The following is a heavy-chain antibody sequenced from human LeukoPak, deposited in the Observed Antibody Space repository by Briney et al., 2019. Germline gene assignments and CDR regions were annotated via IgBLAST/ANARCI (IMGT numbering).Heavy chain of an antibody. J-gene: IGHJ3*02. CDR3: ARSTVYFDAFDI. V-gene: IGHV4-34*01. D-gene: IGHD2/OR15-2a*01. CDR1: GGSFSGCY. CDR2: INHSGST. Sequence: SETLSLTCAVYGGSFSGCYWSWIRQPPGKGLEWIGEINHSGSTNYNPSLKSRVTISVDTSKNQFSLRLSSMTAADTAVYYCARSTVYFDAFDIWGQGTMVTVSS.